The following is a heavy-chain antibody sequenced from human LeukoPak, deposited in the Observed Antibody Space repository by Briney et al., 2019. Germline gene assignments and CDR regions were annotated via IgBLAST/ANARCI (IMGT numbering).Heavy chain of an antibody. CDR1: GFTFSSYA. J-gene: IGHJ4*02. D-gene: IGHD2-21*02. CDR2: ISDSGRNT. CDR3: ARGCGGNCYSSFDC. V-gene: IGHV3-23*01. Sequence: GGSLRLSCAASGFTFSSYAMTWVRQAPGKGLEWVSTISDSGRNTYYADSVKGRFTISRDNSKNTLFLQMNSLRAEDTAIYYCARGCGGNCYSSFDCWGQGTLVTVSS.